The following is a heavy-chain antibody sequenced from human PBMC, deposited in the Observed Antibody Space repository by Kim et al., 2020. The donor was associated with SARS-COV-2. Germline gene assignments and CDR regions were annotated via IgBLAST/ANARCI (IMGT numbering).Heavy chain of an antibody. J-gene: IGHJ6*02. CDR3: ARDGQLWWSDYYYYGMDV. CDR2: ISYDGSNK. CDR1: GFTFSSYA. Sequence: GGSLRLSCAASGFTFSSYAMHWVRQAPGKGLEWVAVISYDGSNKYYADSVKGRFTISRDNSKNTLYLQMNSLRAEDTAVYYCARDGQLWWSDYYYYGMDVWGQGTTVTVS. V-gene: IGHV3-30*04. D-gene: IGHD5-18*01.